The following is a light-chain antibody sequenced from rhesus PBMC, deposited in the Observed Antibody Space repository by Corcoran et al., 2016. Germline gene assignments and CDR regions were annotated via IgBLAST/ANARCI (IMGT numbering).Light chain of an antibody. Sequence: DIQMTQSPSSLSASVGDRVTITCRASQGISNWLAWYQQKPGKAPKLLIYRASNLETGVPSRFRGSGSGTDFTLTISSLQPEDIATYYCQQHDNSPLTFGGGTKVELK. J-gene: IGKJ4*01. CDR3: QQHDNSPLT. CDR2: RAS. V-gene: IGKV1-69*01. CDR1: QGISNW.